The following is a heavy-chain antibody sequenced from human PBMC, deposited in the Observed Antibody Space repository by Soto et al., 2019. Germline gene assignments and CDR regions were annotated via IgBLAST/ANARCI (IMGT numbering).Heavy chain of an antibody. CDR1: GGSFSGYY. V-gene: IGHV4-34*01. CDR3: ARSPIAAAEVDYYYYYGMDV. J-gene: IGHJ6*02. Sequence: QVQLQQWGAGLLKPSETLSLTCAVYGGSFSGYYWSWIRQPPGKGLEWIGEINHSGSTNYNPSLKSRVTISVDTSKNQFSLKLSSVTAADTAVYYCARSPIAAAEVDYYYYYGMDVWGQGTTVTVSS. D-gene: IGHD6-13*01. CDR2: INHSGST.